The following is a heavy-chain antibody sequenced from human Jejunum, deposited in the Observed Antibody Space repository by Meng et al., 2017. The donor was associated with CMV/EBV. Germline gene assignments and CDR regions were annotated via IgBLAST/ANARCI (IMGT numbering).Heavy chain of an antibody. Sequence: SGFTFSSYEMNWVRQAPGKGLEWVSYISTRGSTTYYADSVKGRFTISRDNAKNSLYLQMNSLRAEDTAVYYCARTGMVVLDGTDVWGQGTTVTVSS. J-gene: IGHJ6*02. CDR3: ARTGMVVLDGTDV. CDR1: GFTFSSYE. CDR2: ISTRGSTT. D-gene: IGHD3-10*01. V-gene: IGHV3-48*03.